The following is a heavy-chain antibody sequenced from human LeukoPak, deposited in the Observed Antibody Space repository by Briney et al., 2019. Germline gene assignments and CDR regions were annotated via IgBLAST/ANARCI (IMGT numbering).Heavy chain of an antibody. D-gene: IGHD3-10*01. V-gene: IGHV4-59*01. Sequence: SETLSLTCTVSGGSMSNYYWHWIRQPPGKGLEWIGYTSDTGSTNYKPSLKSRGAISLDTSKNQFSLKLTSVTAADSAVYYCARGHDYYRSGRQSWLDPWGQGILVTVSS. CDR2: TSDTGST. CDR1: GGSMSNYY. J-gene: IGHJ5*02. CDR3: ARGHDYYRSGRQSWLDP.